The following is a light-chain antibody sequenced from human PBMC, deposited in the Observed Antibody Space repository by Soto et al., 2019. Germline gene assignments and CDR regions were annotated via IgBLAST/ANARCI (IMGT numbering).Light chain of an antibody. J-gene: IGLJ3*02. CDR3: CSYAGSYTWV. Sequence: QSALTQPRSVSGSPGQSVTISCTGTSNDVGGYNYVSWYQQHPGKAPKLIIYHVTQRPSGVPDRFSGSKSGNTASLTISGLQIEDETDYYCCSYAGSYTWVFGGGTKVTVL. V-gene: IGLV2-11*01. CDR1: SNDVGGYNY. CDR2: HVT.